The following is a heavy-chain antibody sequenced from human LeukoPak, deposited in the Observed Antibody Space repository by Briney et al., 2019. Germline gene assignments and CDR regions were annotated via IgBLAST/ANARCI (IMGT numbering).Heavy chain of an antibody. CDR3: TTDEDWNYARKDV. D-gene: IGHD1-7*01. CDR1: GFTFNYAW. CDR2: TVSEIDGGTT. Sequence: GGSLRLSCAASGFTFNYAWMSWVRQVPGKGLEWVGQTVSEIDGGTTDYAAPVKGRFTISRDDSKSTLYLQMNSLEIEDTAVYYCTTDEDWNYARKDVWGQGATVIVSS. J-gene: IGHJ6*02. V-gene: IGHV3-15*04.